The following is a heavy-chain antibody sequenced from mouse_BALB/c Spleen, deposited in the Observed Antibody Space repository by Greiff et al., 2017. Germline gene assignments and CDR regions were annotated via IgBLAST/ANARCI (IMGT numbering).Heavy chain of an antibody. V-gene: IGHV1-54*01. CDR3: ARSGDYAWFAY. Sequence: VQLQQSGAELVRPGTSVKVSCKASGYAFTNYLIEWVKQRPGQGLEWIGVINPGSGGTNYNEKFKGKATLTADKSSSTAYMQLSSLTSDDSAVYFCARSGDYAWFAYWGQGTLVTVSA. D-gene: IGHD2-4*01. CDR1: GYAFTNYL. J-gene: IGHJ3*01. CDR2: INPGSGGT.